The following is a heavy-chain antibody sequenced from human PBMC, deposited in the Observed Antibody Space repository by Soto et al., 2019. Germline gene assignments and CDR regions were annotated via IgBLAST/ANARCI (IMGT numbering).Heavy chain of an antibody. CDR1: GGTFSSYA. CDR3: ARVDSSRNYYYYGMDV. Sequence: GASVKVSCKASGGTFSSYAISWVRQAPGQGLEWMGGIIPIFGTANYAQKFQGRVTITADESTSTAYMELSSLRSEDTAVYYCARVDSSRNYYYYGMDVWGQGTTVTVSS. J-gene: IGHJ6*02. CDR2: IIPIFGTA. V-gene: IGHV1-69*13. D-gene: IGHD6-13*01.